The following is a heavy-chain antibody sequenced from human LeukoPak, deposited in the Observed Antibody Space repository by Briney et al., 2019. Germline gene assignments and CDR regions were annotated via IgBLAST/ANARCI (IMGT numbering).Heavy chain of an antibody. CDR1: GYTFTSYG. CDR2: ISAYNGNT. J-gene: IGHJ5*02. D-gene: IGHD3-10*01. Sequence: ASVKVSCKASGYTFTSYGISWVRQAPGQGLEWMGWISAYNGNTNYAQKLQGRVTMTTDTSTSTAYMELSSLRSEDTAVYYCARVQYYGSGSYYNVRWFDPWGQGTLVTVSS. CDR3: ARVQYYGSGSYYNVRWFDP. V-gene: IGHV1-18*01.